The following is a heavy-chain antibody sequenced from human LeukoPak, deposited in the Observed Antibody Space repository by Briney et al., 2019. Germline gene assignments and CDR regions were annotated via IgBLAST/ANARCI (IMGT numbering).Heavy chain of an antibody. CDR3: ARFQFGPYYFDY. CDR2: IYNSGNT. Sequence: SETLSLTCTVSGGSISSYYWSWIRQPPGKGLEWIGYIYNSGNTTYNPSLKSRVTISVDTSKNQFSLKLSSVTAADTAVYYCARFQFGPYYFDYWGQGTLVTVSS. D-gene: IGHD3-10*01. J-gene: IGHJ4*02. CDR1: GGSISSYY. V-gene: IGHV4-59*08.